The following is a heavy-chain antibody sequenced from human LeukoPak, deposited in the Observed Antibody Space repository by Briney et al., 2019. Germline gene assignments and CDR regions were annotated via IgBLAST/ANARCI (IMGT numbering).Heavy chain of an antibody. D-gene: IGHD4-23*01. CDR2: ISAYNGNT. CDR1: GYTFTSYG. CDR3: ARDTDYGGYWYFDL. J-gene: IGHJ2*01. Sequence: VASVKVSCTASGYTFTSYGISWVRQAPGQGLEWMGWISAYNGNTNYAQKLQGRVTMTTDTSTSTAYMELRSLRSDDTAVYYCARDTDYGGYWYFDLWGRGTLVTVSS. V-gene: IGHV1-18*01.